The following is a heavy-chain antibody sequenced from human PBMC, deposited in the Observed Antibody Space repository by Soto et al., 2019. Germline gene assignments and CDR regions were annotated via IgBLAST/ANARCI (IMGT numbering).Heavy chain of an antibody. V-gene: IGHV3-64*01. CDR3: ARNYGGNSYAFDI. Sequence: EVQLVEYGGGLVQPGGSLRLSCAASAFTFSSYAMHWVRQAPGKGLEYVSAISSNGGSTYYANSVKGRFTISRDNSKNTLYLQMGSLRAEDMAVYYCARNYGGNSYAFDIWGQGTMVTVSS. CDR1: AFTFSSYA. D-gene: IGHD2-21*02. J-gene: IGHJ3*02. CDR2: ISSNGGST.